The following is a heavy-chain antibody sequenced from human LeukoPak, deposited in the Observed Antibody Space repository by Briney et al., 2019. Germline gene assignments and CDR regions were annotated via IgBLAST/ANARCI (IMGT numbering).Heavy chain of an antibody. CDR3: AKDLLQTFFFDSSGYYSDAFGM. D-gene: IGHD3-22*01. Sequence: GGSLRLSCAASEFTFSNFAMSWVRQAPGKGLEWVSTISGSGNNTYYADSVKGRFTISRDNSKNTLSLHMNTLRAEDTAVYYCAKDLLQTFFFDSSGYYSDAFGMWGQGTMVTVSP. V-gene: IGHV3-23*01. CDR1: EFTFSNFA. J-gene: IGHJ3*02. CDR2: ISGSGNNT.